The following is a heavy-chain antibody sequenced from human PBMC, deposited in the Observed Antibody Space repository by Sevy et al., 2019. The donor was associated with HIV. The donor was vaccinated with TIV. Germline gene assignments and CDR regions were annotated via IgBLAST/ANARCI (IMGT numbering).Heavy chain of an antibody. CDR1: GHTLTEIS. Sequence: ASVKVSCKVSGHTLTEISMHWVRQTPGRGLEWMGRFDPEDGETIYAQKFQGRITMTEDTFTETAYLELCSLRSEDTAVYYCATAREYYEDNSGYFDYWGPGTLVTVSS. D-gene: IGHD3-22*01. J-gene: IGHJ4*02. CDR2: FDPEDGET. CDR3: ATAREYYEDNSGYFDY. V-gene: IGHV1-24*01.